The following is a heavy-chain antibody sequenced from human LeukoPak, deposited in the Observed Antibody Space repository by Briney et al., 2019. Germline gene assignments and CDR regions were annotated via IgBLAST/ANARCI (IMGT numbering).Heavy chain of an antibody. D-gene: IGHD3-22*01. Sequence: GGSLRLSCAASEFSFKSYSFNWVRQAPGKGLEWVSSINKGSTHMYYADSVKGRFTVSRDDAQNSLYLQMNSLSAEDTALYYCARLRRNSDSSGYYYYYDSWGRGTQVTVSS. CDR1: EFSFKSYS. CDR3: ARLRRNSDSSGYYYYYDS. CDR2: INKGSTHM. J-gene: IGHJ4*02. V-gene: IGHV3-21*01.